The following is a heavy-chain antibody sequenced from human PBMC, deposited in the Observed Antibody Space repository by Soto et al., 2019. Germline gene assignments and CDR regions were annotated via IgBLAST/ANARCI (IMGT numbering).Heavy chain of an antibody. V-gene: IGHV4-31*03. J-gene: IGHJ6*03. CDR2: IYYSGGT. Sequence: QVQLQESGPGLVKPSQTLSLTRTVSGGSISRGGYYWSWIRQHPGKGLEWIGYIYYSGGTYYNPSLKSRVTISVDTSENQFSLRLSSVTAADTAVYYCARKDSGYADYMDVWGKGTTVTVSS. D-gene: IGHD5-12*01. CDR3: ARKDSGYADYMDV. CDR1: GGSISRGGYY.